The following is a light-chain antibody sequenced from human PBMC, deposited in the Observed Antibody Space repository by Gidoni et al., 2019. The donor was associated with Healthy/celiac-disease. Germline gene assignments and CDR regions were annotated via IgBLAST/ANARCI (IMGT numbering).Light chain of an antibody. CDR1: QDISNY. CDR3: KQYDNPLIT. Sequence: IQMTQSPSSLSASAGDRVPITCQASQDISNYLNWYQQKPGKAPKLLIYDASNLETGVPSRFSGSGSGTDFTFTISSLQAEDIATYYCKQYDNPLITFGPGTKVDIK. CDR2: DAS. V-gene: IGKV1-33*01. J-gene: IGKJ3*01.